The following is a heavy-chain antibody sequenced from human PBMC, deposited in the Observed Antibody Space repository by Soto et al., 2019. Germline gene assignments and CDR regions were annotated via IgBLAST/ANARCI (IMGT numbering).Heavy chain of an antibody. V-gene: IGHV5-51*01. CDR2: IYPGDSDT. CDR1: GYSFTSYW. J-gene: IGHJ6*03. D-gene: IGHD2-2*01. Sequence: GESLKISCKGSGYSFTSYWIGWVRQMPGKGLEWMGIIYPGDSDTRYSPSFQGQVTISADKSFSTASLQGSSLKASDTAMYYCARVVPAAIAHYYYYMDVWGKGTTVTVSS. CDR3: ARVVPAAIAHYYYYMDV.